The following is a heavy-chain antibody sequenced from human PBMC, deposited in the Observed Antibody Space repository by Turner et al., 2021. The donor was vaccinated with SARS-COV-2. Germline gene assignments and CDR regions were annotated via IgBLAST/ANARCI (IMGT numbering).Heavy chain of an antibody. CDR3: AKDEAYYYYYYGMDV. V-gene: IGHV3-23*01. CDR1: AFTFSCYA. CDR2: ISGSGGST. Sequence: EVPLLESGGRLVQTGGSVRRYCPTSAFTFSCYAMRWVRQAPGKGLEWVSAISGSGGSTYYADSVKGRFTISRDNSKNTLDLQMKSLRAEDTAVYYCAKDEAYYYYYYGMDVWGQGTTVTVSS. J-gene: IGHJ6*02.